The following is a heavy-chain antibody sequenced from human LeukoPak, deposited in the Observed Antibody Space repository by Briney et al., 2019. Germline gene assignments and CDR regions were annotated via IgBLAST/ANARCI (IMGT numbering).Heavy chain of an antibody. V-gene: IGHV3-48*04. Sequence: PGGSLRLSCAASGFTFSSYSMNWVRQAPGKGLEWVSYISSSSSTIYYADSVKGRFTISRDNAKNSLYQQMNSLRAEDTAVYYCAREEYWAELGGDCQLCTGWGQGTLVTVSS. CDR1: GFTFSSYS. J-gene: IGHJ4*02. CDR3: AREEYWAELGGDCQLCTG. CDR2: ISSSSSTI. D-gene: IGHD2-21*02.